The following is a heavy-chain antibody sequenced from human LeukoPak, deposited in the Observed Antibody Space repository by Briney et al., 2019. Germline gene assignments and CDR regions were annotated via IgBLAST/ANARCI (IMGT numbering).Heavy chain of an antibody. V-gene: IGHV4-34*01. D-gene: IGHD3-9*01. CDR2: INHSGST. Sequence: SGTLSLTCAVYGGSFSGYYWSWIRQPPGKGLEWIGEINHSGSTNYNPSLKSRVTISVDTSKNQFSLKLSSVTAADTAVYYCARTRRAYYDILTGYPYDYWGQGTLVTVSS. CDR3: ARTRRAYYDILTGYPYDY. CDR1: GGSFSGYY. J-gene: IGHJ4*02.